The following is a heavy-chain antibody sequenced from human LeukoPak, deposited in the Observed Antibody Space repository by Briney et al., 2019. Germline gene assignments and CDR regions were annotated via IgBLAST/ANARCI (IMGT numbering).Heavy chain of an antibody. V-gene: IGHV3-30*02. CDR2: IRYDGSNK. Sequence: GGSLRLSCAASGFTFGSYGMHWVRQAPGKGLEWVAFIRYDGSNKYYADSVKGRFTISRDNSKNTLYLQMNSLRAEDTAVYYCAKGLAVTTGYWGQGTLVTVSS. CDR1: GFTFGSYG. D-gene: IGHD4-11*01. CDR3: AKGLAVTTGY. J-gene: IGHJ4*02.